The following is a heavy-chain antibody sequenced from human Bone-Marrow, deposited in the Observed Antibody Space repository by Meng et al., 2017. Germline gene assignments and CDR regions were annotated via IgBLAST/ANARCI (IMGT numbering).Heavy chain of an antibody. CDR2: IKPQSGDT. CDR1: ICTSPAYY. CDR3: ARDEDISAAGYLFGDY. V-gene: IGHV1-2*06. J-gene: IGHJ4*01. D-gene: IGHD6-13*01. Sequence: VPRVHHGAELKTPGHFVRVSCKSSICTSPAYYIHWVRPAPGQGLEWMGHIKPQSGDTLYAQKFQGRVSMTRDTSISTAYVELSGLTSDDTAVYYCARDEDISAAGYLFGDYWGHGTLVTVSS.